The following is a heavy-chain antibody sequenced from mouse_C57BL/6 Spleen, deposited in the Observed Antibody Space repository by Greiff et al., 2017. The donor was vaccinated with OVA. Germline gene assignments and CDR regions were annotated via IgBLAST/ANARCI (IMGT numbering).Heavy chain of an antibody. CDR1: GFSLTSYG. Sequence: VKLQESGPGLVQPSQSLSITCTVSGFSLTSYGVHWVRQSPGKGLEWLGVIWRGGSTDYNAAFMSRLSITKDNSKSQVFFKMNSLQADDTAIYYCANGGDDYDGFAYWGQGTLVTVSA. V-gene: IGHV2-5*01. J-gene: IGHJ3*01. CDR3: ANGGDDYDGFAY. D-gene: IGHD2-4*01. CDR2: IWRGGST.